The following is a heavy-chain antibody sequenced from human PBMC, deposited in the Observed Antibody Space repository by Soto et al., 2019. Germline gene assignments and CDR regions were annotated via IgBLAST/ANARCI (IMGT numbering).Heavy chain of an antibody. Sequence: QVQLVESGGGVVQPGRSLRLSCAASGFPFNTHSMHWVRQAPGKGLEWVALISYDGNSEYYADSVKGRFTVSRDNSKNPLYLQINSLKLDDTAVYYCARGSGPSDFWGQGVLVTVSS. J-gene: IGHJ4*02. V-gene: IGHV3-30-3*01. CDR3: ARGSGPSDF. CDR1: GFPFNTHS. D-gene: IGHD1-1*01. CDR2: ISYDGNSE.